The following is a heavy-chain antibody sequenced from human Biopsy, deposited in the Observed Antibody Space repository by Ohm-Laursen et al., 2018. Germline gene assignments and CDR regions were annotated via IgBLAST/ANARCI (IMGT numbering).Heavy chain of an antibody. D-gene: IGHD6-19*01. V-gene: IGHV3-9*01. CDR3: VKSAYSSGFWEASDY. Sequence: SLRLSCAASGFRFDDYAMQWVRQAPGKGLEWVSGISWSSGTIGYADSVKGRFTVSRDNAKNSLFLQMNSLRVEDTALYYCVKSAYSSGFWEASDYWGQGTLVTVSS. CDR1: GFRFDDYA. CDR2: ISWSSGTI. J-gene: IGHJ4*02.